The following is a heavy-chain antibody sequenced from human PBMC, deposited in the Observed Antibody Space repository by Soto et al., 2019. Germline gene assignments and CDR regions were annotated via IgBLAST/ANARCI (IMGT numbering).Heavy chain of an antibody. CDR3: AREIWFGEGLLFDY. J-gene: IGHJ4*02. Sequence: PSETLSLTCAVYGGSFGGYYWSWIRQPPGKGLEWIGEINHSGSTNYNPPLKSRVTISVDTSKNQFSLKLSSVTAADTAVYYCAREIWFGEGLLFDYWGQGTLVTVSS. D-gene: IGHD3-10*01. CDR2: INHSGST. V-gene: IGHV4-34*01. CDR1: GGSFGGYY.